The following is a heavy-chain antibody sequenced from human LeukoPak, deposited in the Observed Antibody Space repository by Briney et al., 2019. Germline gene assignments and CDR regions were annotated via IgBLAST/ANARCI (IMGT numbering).Heavy chain of an antibody. CDR1: GGSISGYY. CDR3: ARVGGNSESYGWFGP. V-gene: IGHV4-4*07. CDR2: IYSTGTN. Sequence: SETLSLTCTVSGGSISGYYWTWIRRSAGKGLEWIGHIYSTGTNNYNPSLRSRVTLSVDTSKNQFSLKLRSVTAADTAVYYCARVGGNSESYGWFGPWGQGSLVTVSP. J-gene: IGHJ5*02. D-gene: IGHD4-23*01.